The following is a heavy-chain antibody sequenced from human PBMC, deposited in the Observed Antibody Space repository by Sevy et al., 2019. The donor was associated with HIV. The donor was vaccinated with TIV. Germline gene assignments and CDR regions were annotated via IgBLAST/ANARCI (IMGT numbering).Heavy chain of an antibody. V-gene: IGHV3-11*06. CDR3: ARALGYCTGGVCYQDYYGMDV. Sequence: GGSLRLSCAASGFTFSDYYMSWIRQAPGKGLEWVSYISSSSSYTNYADSVKGRFTISRDNAKNSLYLQMNSLRAEDTAVYYCARALGYCTGGVCYQDYYGMDVWGQGTTVTVSS. D-gene: IGHD2-8*02. CDR1: GFTFSDYY. J-gene: IGHJ6*02. CDR2: ISSSSSYT.